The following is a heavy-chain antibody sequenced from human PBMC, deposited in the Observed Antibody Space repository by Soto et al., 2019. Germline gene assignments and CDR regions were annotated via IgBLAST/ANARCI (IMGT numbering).Heavy chain of an antibody. CDR1: GGSFSGYY. CDR2: INHSGST. CDR3: ARGPDYGDWVGFYFDY. V-gene: IGHV4-34*01. J-gene: IGHJ4*02. D-gene: IGHD4-17*01. Sequence: SETLSLTCAVYGGSFSGYYWSWIRQPPGKGLEWIGEINHSGSTNYNPSLKSRVTISVDTSKNQFSLKLSSVTAADTAVYYCARGPDYGDWVGFYFDYWGQGTLVTVSS.